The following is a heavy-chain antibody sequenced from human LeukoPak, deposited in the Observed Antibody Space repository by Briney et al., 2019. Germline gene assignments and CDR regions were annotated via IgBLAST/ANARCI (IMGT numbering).Heavy chain of an antibody. Sequence: SETLSLTCAVYGGSFSGYYWSWIRQPPGKGLEWIGEINHSGSTNYNPSLKSRVTISVDTSKNQFSLKLSFVTAADTAVYYCVSSYYYYGMDVWGQGTTVTVSS. D-gene: IGHD3-3*02. CDR1: GGSFSGYY. CDR2: INHSGST. J-gene: IGHJ6*02. CDR3: VSSYYYYGMDV. V-gene: IGHV4-34*01.